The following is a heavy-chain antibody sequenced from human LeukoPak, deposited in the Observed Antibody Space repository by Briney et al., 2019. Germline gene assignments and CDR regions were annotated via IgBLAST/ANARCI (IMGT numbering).Heavy chain of an antibody. CDR3: ARERPGIAVAATV. CDR2: ISGSGGST. D-gene: IGHD6-19*01. CDR1: GFTFSTYA. Sequence: PGGSLRLSCAASGFTFSTYAMSWVRQAPGKGLEWVSAISGSGGSTYYADSVKGRFTISRDNSKNTLFLQMSSLRAEDTAVYYCARERPGIAVAATVWGQGTLVTVSS. J-gene: IGHJ4*02. V-gene: IGHV3-23*01.